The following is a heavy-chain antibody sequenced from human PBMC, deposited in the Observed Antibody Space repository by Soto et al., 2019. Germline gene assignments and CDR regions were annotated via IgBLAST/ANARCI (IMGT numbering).Heavy chain of an antibody. CDR2: INAGNGNT. V-gene: IGHV1-3*01. Sequence: GASVKVSCKASGYTFTSYAMHWVRQAPGQRLEWMGRINAGNGNTKYSQKFQGRVTITRDTSASTAYMELSSLRSEDTAVYYCARAGVGATPNDYWGQGTLVTVSS. J-gene: IGHJ4*02. D-gene: IGHD1-26*01. CDR3: ARAGVGATPNDY. CDR1: GYTFTSYA.